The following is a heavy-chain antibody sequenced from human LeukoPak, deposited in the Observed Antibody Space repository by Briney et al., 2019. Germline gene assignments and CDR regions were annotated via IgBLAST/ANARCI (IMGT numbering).Heavy chain of an antibody. CDR3: ARDTPAGDFEY. Sequence: PGGSLRLSCAASGFIVSTNYMIWVRQAPGKGLEWVSVIYSVGGTYYADSVRGRFTISRDNSKNMLYLQMNSLRAEDTAVYYCARDTPAGDFEYWGKGTLVTVSS. J-gene: IGHJ4*02. V-gene: IGHV3-53*01. CDR1: GFIVSTNY. CDR2: IYSVGGT. D-gene: IGHD6-19*01.